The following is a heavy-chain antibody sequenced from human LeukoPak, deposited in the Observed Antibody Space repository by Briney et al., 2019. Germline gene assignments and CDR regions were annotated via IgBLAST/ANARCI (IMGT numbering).Heavy chain of an antibody. J-gene: IGHJ6*03. D-gene: IGHD3-3*01. CDR3: ARGPKHYDFWSGPTFYYYYMDV. CDR1: GGTFSSYA. CDR2: IIPIFGTA. V-gene: IGHV1-69*05. Sequence: ASVKVSCKAFGGTFSSYAISWVRQAPGQGLEWMGGIIPIFGTANYAQKFQGRVTITTDESTSTAYMELSSLRSEDTAVYYCARGPKHYDFWSGPTFYYYYMDVWGKGTTVTVSS.